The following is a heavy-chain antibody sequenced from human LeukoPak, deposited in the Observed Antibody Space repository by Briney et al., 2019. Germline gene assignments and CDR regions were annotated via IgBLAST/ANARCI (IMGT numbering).Heavy chain of an antibody. CDR3: AKDKVGGGVGATDYYYGMDV. Sequence: PGGSLRLSCAASGFTFDDYAMHWVRQAPGKGLEWVSGISWNSGSIGYADSVKGRFTISRDNAKNSLYLQMKSLRAEDTALYYCAKDKVGGGVGATDYYYGMDVWGQGTTVTVSS. CDR2: ISWNSGSI. CDR1: GFTFDDYA. V-gene: IGHV3-9*01. D-gene: IGHD1-26*01. J-gene: IGHJ6*02.